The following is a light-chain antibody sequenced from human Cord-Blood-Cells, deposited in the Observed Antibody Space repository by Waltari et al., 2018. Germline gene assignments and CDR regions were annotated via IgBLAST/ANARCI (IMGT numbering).Light chain of an antibody. V-gene: IGLV2-14*03. CDR3: SSYTSSSTWV. Sequence: QSALTQPASVSGSPGQSITISCTGTSSDVGGYNYVSWYQQHPGKAPKLMIYDVSNRPSGVSNRFSGSKSGNTASLTISGFQAEDEADYYCSSYTSSSTWVFGRGTKLTVL. CDR1: SSDVGGYNY. CDR2: DVS. J-gene: IGLJ3*02.